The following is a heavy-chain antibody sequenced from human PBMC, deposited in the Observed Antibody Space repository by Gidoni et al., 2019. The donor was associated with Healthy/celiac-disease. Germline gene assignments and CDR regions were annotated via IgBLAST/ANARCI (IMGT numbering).Heavy chain of an antibody. D-gene: IGHD3-10*01. CDR3: AGRGRGVLKG. J-gene: IGHJ4*02. CDR1: GGSFSGYY. V-gene: IGHV4-34*01. CDR2: INHSGST. Sequence: QVQLQQWGAGLLKPSETLSLTCAVYGGSFSGYYWSWIRQPPGKGLEWIGEINHSGSTNYNPSLKSRVTISVDTSKNQFSLKLSSVTAADTAVYYCAGRGRGVLKGWGQGTLVTVSS.